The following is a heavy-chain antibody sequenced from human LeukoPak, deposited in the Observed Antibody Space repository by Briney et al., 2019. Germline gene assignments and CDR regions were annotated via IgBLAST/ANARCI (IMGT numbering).Heavy chain of an antibody. CDR1: GFTFRTFW. CDR2: MKQDGSEK. V-gene: IGHV3-7*01. CDR3: ARDRRVITPAFDY. J-gene: IGHJ4*02. Sequence: SGGSLRLSCAASGFTFRTFWMSWVRQAQGKGLEWVANMKQDGSEKYYVDSVKGRFTISRDNAKNSLYLQMNSLRAEDTAVYYCARDRRVITPAFDYWGQGTLVTVSS. D-gene: IGHD4-23*01.